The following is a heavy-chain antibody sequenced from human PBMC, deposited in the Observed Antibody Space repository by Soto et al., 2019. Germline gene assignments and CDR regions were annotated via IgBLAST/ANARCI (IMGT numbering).Heavy chain of an antibody. CDR1: GGSFSGYY. V-gene: IGHV4-34*09. CDR2: IDHRGST. CDR3: ARGGWFGELHAFDP. J-gene: IGHJ5*02. Sequence: SETLSLTCAVYGGSFSGYYWSWIRQPPGRGLEWIGEIDHRGSTNYNPSLKSRVTTSVDTSKNQFSLKLSSVTAADTAVYYCARGGWFGELHAFDPWGQGTLVTVSS. D-gene: IGHD3-10*01.